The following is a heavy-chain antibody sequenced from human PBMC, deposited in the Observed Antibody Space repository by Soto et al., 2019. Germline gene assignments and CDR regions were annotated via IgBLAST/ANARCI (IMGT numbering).Heavy chain of an antibody. J-gene: IGHJ6*02. V-gene: IGHV1-69*12. CDR3: ARERDRDYYYGMDV. Sequence: QVQLVQSGAEVKKPGSSVKVSCKASGGTFSSYAISWVRQAPGQGLEWMGGIIPIFGTANYAQKFQGRVTINADDSTSTAYMELSSLRSEDTAVYYCARERDRDYYYGMDVWGQGTTVTVSS. CDR2: IIPIFGTA. CDR1: GGTFSSYA. D-gene: IGHD2-15*01.